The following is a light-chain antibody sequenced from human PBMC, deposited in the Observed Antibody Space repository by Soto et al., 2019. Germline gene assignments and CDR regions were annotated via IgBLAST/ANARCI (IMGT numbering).Light chain of an antibody. CDR2: KAS. V-gene: IGKV1-5*03. CDR3: QHWYGYMWT. Sequence: DIHLTQSPSTLSASVGDRVTITCRASQSISSWLAWYQQKPGKAPKLLIYKASTLESGVPSRFSGSRSGTEFTLTISSLQPDDFATYYCQHWYGYMWTFGQGTKVEIK. CDR1: QSISSW. J-gene: IGKJ1*01.